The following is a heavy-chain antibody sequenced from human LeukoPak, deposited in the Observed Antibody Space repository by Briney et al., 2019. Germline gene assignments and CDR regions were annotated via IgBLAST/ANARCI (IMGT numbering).Heavy chain of an antibody. CDR3: TGQEGVLGARFDP. J-gene: IGHJ5*02. CDR1: GYSFTGYY. D-gene: IGHD3-3*01. Sequence: GASVKVSCKSSGYSFTGYYIHWVRQAPGQGLDWMGWINPNGGGTNYAQKFQGRATMTRDTSISTTYMELSKRTSDDTAVYYCTGQEGVLGARFDPWGQGTLVTVSS. V-gene: IGHV1-2*02. CDR2: INPNGGGT.